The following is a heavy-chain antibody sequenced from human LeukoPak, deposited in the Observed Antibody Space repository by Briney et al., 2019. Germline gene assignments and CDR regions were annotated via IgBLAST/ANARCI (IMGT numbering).Heavy chain of an antibody. CDR3: ASSPTSAGYCSGGSCYYDY. D-gene: IGHD2-15*01. V-gene: IGHV1-18*01. Sequence: ALVKVSCKASGYTFTSYGISWVRQAPGQGLEWMGWISAYNGNTNYAQKLQGRVTMTTDTSTSTAYMELRSLRSDDTAVYYCASSPTSAGYCSGGSCYYDYWGQGTLVTVSS. J-gene: IGHJ4*02. CDR2: ISAYNGNT. CDR1: GYTFTSYG.